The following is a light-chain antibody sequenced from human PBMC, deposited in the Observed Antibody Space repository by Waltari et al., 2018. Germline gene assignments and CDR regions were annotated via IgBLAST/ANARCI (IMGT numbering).Light chain of an antibody. CDR1: QSVNSRY. V-gene: IGKV3-20*01. CDR2: GAS. CDR3: QQYGSSPPTG. J-gene: IGKJ3*01. Sequence: EIVLTQSPGTLSLSPGERAPLSCRASQSVNSRYLAWYKQKSGQAPRLLIHGASRRATGIPDRFSGSGSGTDFTLTISRLEPEDFAVYYCQQYGSSPPTGFGPGTKLDIK.